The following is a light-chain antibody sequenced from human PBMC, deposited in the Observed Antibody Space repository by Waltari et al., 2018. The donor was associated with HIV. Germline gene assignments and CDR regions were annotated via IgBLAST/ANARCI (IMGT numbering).Light chain of an antibody. CDR1: SSDVGSYNL. J-gene: IGLJ3*02. V-gene: IGLV2-23*02. CDR2: DVS. CDR3: CSYAGSSTWM. Sequence: QSALTQPASVSGSPGQSITISCTGTSSDVGSYNLVSWYQQHPGKAPKLMIYDVSKRPSGVSNRFSGSKSGNTASLTISGLQAEDEADYYCCSYAGSSTWMFGGGTKLTAL.